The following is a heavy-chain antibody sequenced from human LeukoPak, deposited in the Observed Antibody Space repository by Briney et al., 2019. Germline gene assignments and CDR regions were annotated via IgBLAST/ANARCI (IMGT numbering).Heavy chain of an antibody. J-gene: IGHJ4*02. CDR2: IWYDGSNK. CDR1: GFTFSSYG. Sequence: GGALRLSCAASGFTFSSYGMHWVRQAPGKGLEWVAVIWYDGSNKYYADSVKGRFTISRDNSKTTPYLQMNSLRAEDTAVYYCAREGTAAAGKRRSSQFDYWGQGTLVTVSS. V-gene: IGHV3-33*01. CDR3: AREGTAAAGKRRSSQFDY. D-gene: IGHD6-13*01.